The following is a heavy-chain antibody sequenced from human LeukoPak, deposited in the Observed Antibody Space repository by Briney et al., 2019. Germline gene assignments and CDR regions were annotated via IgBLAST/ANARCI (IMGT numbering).Heavy chain of an antibody. CDR1: GGSFSGYY. D-gene: IGHD4-23*01. CDR3: ARGPPSYGGNFVYYFDY. J-gene: IGHJ4*02. V-gene: IGHV4-34*01. Sequence: SETLSLTCAVYGGSFSGYYWSWIRQPPGKGLEWIGEINHSGSTNYNPSLKSRVTISVDASKNQFSLKLSSVTAADTAVYYCARGPPSYGGNFVYYFDYWGQGTLVTVSS. CDR2: INHSGST.